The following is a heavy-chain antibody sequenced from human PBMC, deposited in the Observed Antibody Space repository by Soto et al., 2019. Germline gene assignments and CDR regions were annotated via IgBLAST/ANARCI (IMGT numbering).Heavy chain of an antibody. J-gene: IGHJ4*02. CDR1: GFTFSSYG. D-gene: IGHD4-17*01. Sequence: GGSLRLSCAASGFTFSSYGMHWVRQAPGKGLEWVAVIWYDGSNKYYADSVKGRFTISRDNSKNTLYLQMNSLGAEDTAVYYCARDLGTTTVTTPGYWGQGTLVTVSS. CDR3: ARDLGTTTVTTPGY. CDR2: IWYDGSNK. V-gene: IGHV3-33*01.